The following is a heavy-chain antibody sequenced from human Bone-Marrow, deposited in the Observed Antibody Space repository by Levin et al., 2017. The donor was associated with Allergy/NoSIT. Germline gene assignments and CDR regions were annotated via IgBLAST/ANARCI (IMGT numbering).Heavy chain of an antibody. J-gene: IGHJ6*02. V-gene: IGHV3-30-3*01. CDR3: ARADRDYYYYFPLDV. CDR1: GFTFSTSA. Sequence: LSLTCAASGFTFSTSAMHWVRQAPGKGLEWVAIISYDGSSKYYADSVKGRFTISRDNSQNTLYLQMNSLRAEDTAVYYCARADRDYYYYFPLDVWGQGTTVTVSS. CDR2: ISYDGSSK.